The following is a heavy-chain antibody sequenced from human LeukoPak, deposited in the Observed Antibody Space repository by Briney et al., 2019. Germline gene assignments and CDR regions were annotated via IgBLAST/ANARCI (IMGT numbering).Heavy chain of an antibody. CDR3: AREGYSGYDLGDDWFDP. J-gene: IGHJ5*02. CDR1: GFTFSTYS. D-gene: IGHD5-12*01. CDR2: ISSASVTI. Sequence: GGSLRLSCAASGFTFSTYSLNWVRQAPGKGLEWVSYISSASVTIYYADSVKGRFTISRDNAKNSLYLQMNSLRDEDTAVYYCAREGYSGYDLGDDWFDPWGQGTLVTVSS. V-gene: IGHV3-48*02.